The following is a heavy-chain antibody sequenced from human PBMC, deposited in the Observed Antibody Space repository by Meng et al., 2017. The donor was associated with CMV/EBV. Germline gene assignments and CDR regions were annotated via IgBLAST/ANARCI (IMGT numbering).Heavy chain of an antibody. CDR1: GYTFTGYY. Sequence: ASVKVSCKASGYTFTGYYMHWVRQAPGQGLEWMGWINPNSGGTNYAQKFQGRVTMTRDTSISTAYMELSRLRSDDTAVYYCARDKSVVGSYYYYGMDVWGQGTTVTVSS. V-gene: IGHV1-2*02. D-gene: IGHD2-2*01. CDR2: INPNSGGT. J-gene: IGHJ6*02. CDR3: ARDKSVVGSYYYYGMDV.